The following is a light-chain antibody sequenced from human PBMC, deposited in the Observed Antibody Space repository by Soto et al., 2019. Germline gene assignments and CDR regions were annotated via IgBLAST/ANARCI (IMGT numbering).Light chain of an antibody. J-gene: IGKJ1*01. CDR1: QSVSSSY. V-gene: IGKV3-15*01. CDR2: GAS. CDR3: QQYNNWPQT. Sequence: PGERVTPSCRASQSVSSSYLTWYQQKPGQAPRLLIYGASTRATGIPARFSGSGSGTEFTLTISSLQSEDFAVYYCQQYNNWPQTFGQGTKVDIK.